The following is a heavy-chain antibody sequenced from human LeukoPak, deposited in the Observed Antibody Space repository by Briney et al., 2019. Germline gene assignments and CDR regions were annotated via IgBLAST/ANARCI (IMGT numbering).Heavy chain of an antibody. J-gene: IGHJ4*02. CDR1: GFTFSDYY. CDR3: ARVRSKYSDENYFDY. Sequence: GGSLRLSCAASGFTFSDYYMSWIRQAPGKGLEWVSYISSSGSTIYYADSVKGRFTISRDNAKNSLYLQMNSLRAEDTAVYYFARVRSKYSDENYFDYWDQGNLVSVSS. V-gene: IGHV3-11*01. D-gene: IGHD5-18*01. CDR2: ISSSGSTI.